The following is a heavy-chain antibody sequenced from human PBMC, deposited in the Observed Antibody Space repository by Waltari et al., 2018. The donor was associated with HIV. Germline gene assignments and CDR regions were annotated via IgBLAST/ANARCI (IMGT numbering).Heavy chain of an antibody. CDR2: ISYDGNK. Sequence: QVFLVESGGGVVQHGRSLRLSCAASGFTFSSYAMHWVRQTPGKRPDWLAVISYDGNKYDADSVQGRVTHPRDNSKSTLARQMNSLRSEDTALYYCARFPSDHVDSSGYFECWGQGTLVTGSS. CDR3: ARFPSDHVDSSGYFEC. J-gene: IGHJ4*02. CDR1: GFTFSSYA. V-gene: IGHV3-30*01. D-gene: IGHD3-22*01.